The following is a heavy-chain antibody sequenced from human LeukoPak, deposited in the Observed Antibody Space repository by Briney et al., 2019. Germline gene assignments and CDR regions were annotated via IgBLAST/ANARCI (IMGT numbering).Heavy chain of an antibody. CDR3: ARDAYYYDSSGYLHFGYYYYMDV. D-gene: IGHD3-22*01. V-gene: IGHV3-9*01. Sequence: PGRSLRLSCAASGFTFDDYAMHWVRQAPGKGLEWVSGISWNSGSIGYADSVKGRFTISRDNAKNSLYLQMNSLRAEDTALYYCARDAYYYDSSGYLHFGYYYYMDVWGKGTTVTVSS. J-gene: IGHJ6*03. CDR1: GFTFDDYA. CDR2: ISWNSGSI.